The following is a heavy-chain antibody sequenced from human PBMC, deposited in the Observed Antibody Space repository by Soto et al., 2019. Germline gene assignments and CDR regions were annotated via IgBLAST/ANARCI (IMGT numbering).Heavy chain of an antibody. CDR3: ASLRRDWGDAFDL. D-gene: IGHD3-16*01. J-gene: IGHJ3*01. Sequence: QVQLVQSGADVKKPGSSGKVSCKTSGGPFGSSAISWVRQAPAQGLEWMGEIIPVFDKANYAQNFQGRLTITADEPTGTVFMQLSSLRSEDTAVYFCASLRRDWGDAFDLWGLGTFVTVSS. CDR1: GGPFGSSA. CDR2: IIPVFDKA. V-gene: IGHV1-69*01.